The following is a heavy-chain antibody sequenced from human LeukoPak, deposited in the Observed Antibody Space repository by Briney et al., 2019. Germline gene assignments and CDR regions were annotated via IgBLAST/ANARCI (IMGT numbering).Heavy chain of an antibody. V-gene: IGHV4-4*07. CDR2: ISTSGST. D-gene: IGHD3-9*01. CDR3: ARLGVLRYFDWSKSFDY. Sequence: SETLSLTCTVSGGSISSYYWSWIRQPAGKGLESIGHISTSGSTNYNPSLKSRVTISVDTSKNQFSLKLSSVTAADTAVYYCARLGVLRYFDWSKSFDYWGQGTLVTVSS. J-gene: IGHJ4*02. CDR1: GGSISSYY.